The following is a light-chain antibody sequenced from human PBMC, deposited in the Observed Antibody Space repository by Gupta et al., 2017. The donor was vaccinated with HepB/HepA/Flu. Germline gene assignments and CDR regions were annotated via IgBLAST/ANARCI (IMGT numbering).Light chain of an antibody. J-gene: IGKJ1*01. CDR3: LQDNSYPRT. Sequence: DIQMTQSPSSLSASIGDRVTITCRASQGIGNDLGWCQQRPGEAPKRLIRAASILLSGVPPRFSGGGFGTEFTLTISSLQPEDFATYYCLQDNSYPRTFGQGTKVEIK. CDR2: AAS. V-gene: IGKV1-17*01. CDR1: QGIGND.